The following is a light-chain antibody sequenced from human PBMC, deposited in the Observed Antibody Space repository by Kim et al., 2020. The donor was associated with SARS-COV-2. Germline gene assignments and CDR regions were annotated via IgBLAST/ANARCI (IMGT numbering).Light chain of an antibody. CDR2: EIN. V-gene: IGLV2-8*01. CDR3: SSYAGSNKLGLV. Sequence: SDTISCTGTSSDIGGYNYVSRYQKHPGKAAKLMIYEINKRPSGVPGRFSGSKSGNPGSLTVSGLQADDEADYYCSSYAGSNKLGLVFGGGTQRTVL. CDR1: SSDIGGYNY. J-gene: IGLJ2*01.